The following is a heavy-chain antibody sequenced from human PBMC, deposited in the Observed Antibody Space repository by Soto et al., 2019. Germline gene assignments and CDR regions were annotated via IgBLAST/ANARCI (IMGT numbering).Heavy chain of an antibody. J-gene: IGHJ5*02. CDR1: GFTFSSYA. CDR2: ISGSGGST. Sequence: GGSLRLSCAASGFTFSSYAMSWVRQAPGKGLEWVSAISGSGGSTYYADSVKGRFTISRDNSKNTLYLQMNSLRAEDTAVYYCAKDGDPAAGAMFNWFDPWGQGTLVTVSS. D-gene: IGHD6-13*01. V-gene: IGHV3-23*01. CDR3: AKDGDPAAGAMFNWFDP.